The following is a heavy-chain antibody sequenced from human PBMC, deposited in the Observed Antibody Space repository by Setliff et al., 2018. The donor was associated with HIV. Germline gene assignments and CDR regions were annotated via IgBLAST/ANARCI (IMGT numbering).Heavy chain of an antibody. CDR2: ISAHNGHT. V-gene: IGHV1-18*01. CDR3: ARVTRFLESFSSKNFFDY. D-gene: IGHD3-3*01. CDR1: GYRFTSYA. J-gene: IGHJ4*02. Sequence: ASVKVSCKASGYRFTSYAISWVRQAPGQGLEWMGWISAHNGHTNYAQKFQDRVTMTTDTSTSTAYMELRSLRSDDTAVYYCARVTRFLESFSSKNFFDYWGQGTPVTVSS.